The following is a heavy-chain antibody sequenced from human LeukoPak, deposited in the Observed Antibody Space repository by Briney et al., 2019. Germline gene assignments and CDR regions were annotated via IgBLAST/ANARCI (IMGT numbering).Heavy chain of an antibody. Sequence: SETLSLTCTVSGASISSGDYYWSWIRQPPGKGLEWIGYIYYGGSTYYNPSLKSRVTLSVDTSKNQFSLKLSSVTAADTAVYYCARVYYYDSSALAFDIWGQGTMVTASS. CDR1: GASISSGDYY. CDR2: IYYGGST. D-gene: IGHD3-22*01. CDR3: ARVYYYDSSALAFDI. J-gene: IGHJ3*02. V-gene: IGHV4-30-4*01.